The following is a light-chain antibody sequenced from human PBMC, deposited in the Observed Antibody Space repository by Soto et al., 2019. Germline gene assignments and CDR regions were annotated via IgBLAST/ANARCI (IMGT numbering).Light chain of an antibody. CDR1: QGISSY. Sequence: VIWMTQSPSLLSVSPGDRVTLSCRTSQGISSYLAWYQQKPGKAPELLIYAASTLQTGVPARFSGSGSGTDFTLTISCLQSEDFATYYCQQYYSFPYTFGQGTKLEIK. V-gene: IGKV1D-8*01. CDR2: AAS. CDR3: QQYYSFPYT. J-gene: IGKJ2*01.